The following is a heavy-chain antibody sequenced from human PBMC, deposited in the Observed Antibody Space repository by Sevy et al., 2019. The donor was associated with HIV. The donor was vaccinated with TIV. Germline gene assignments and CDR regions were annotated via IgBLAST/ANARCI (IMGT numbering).Heavy chain of an antibody. J-gene: IGHJ3*01. Sequence: GGSLRLSCATSGITVSLNYMSWVRQAPGKGLEWVSAIYAGDSTYYTDSARGGFTSSRDNSKNTLYLQMNSLSVEDTATYYCAKTRGFSGLHAFDAWGQGTLVTVSS. D-gene: IGHD5-18*01. CDR2: IYAGDST. CDR3: AKTRGFSGLHAFDA. CDR1: GITVSLNY. V-gene: IGHV3-53*01.